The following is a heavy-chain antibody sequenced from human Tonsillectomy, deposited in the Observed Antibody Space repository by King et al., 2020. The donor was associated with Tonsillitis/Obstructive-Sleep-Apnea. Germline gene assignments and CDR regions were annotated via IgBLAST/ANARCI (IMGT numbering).Heavy chain of an antibody. CDR3: AKDKGEVSSSLYGMDV. J-gene: IGHJ6*02. CDR1: GFTFDDYA. Sequence: VQLVESGGGLVQPGRSLRLSCAASGFTFDDYAMHWVRQAPGKGLEWVSGFSWNSGSIGYADSVKGRFTISRDNAKNSLYLQINSLRAEDTALYYCAKDKGEVSSSLYGMDVWGQGTTVTVSS. CDR2: FSWNSGSI. D-gene: IGHD6-13*01. V-gene: IGHV3-9*01.